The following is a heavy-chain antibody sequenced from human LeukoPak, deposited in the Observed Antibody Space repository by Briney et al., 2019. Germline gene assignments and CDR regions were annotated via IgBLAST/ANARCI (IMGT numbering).Heavy chain of an antibody. CDR2: IRFDGSNK. CDR3: AKDYDFWSGYYSPTRGYFDY. D-gene: IGHD3-3*01. V-gene: IGHV3-30*02. Sequence: GGSLRLSCAASGFTFSSSGMHWVRQAPGKGLEWVAFIRFDGSNKYYADSVKGRFTISRDNSKNTLYLQMNSLRAEDADVYYCAKDYDFWSGYYSPTRGYFDYWGQGTLVTVSS. J-gene: IGHJ4*02. CDR1: GFTFSSSG.